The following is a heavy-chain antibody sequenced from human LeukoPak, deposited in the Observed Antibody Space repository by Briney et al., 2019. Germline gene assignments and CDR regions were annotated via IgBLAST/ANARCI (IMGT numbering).Heavy chain of an antibody. V-gene: IGHV4-34*01. CDR2: INHSGST. CDR3: ASIGYSSSWSSKGAYYFDY. Sequence: SETLSLTCAVYGGSFSGYYWSWIRQPPGKGLEWIGEINHSGSTNYNPSLKSRVTISVDTSKNQFSLKLSSVTAADTAVYYCASIGYSSSWSSKGAYYFDYWGQGTLVTVSS. J-gene: IGHJ4*02. D-gene: IGHD6-13*01. CDR1: GGSFSGYY.